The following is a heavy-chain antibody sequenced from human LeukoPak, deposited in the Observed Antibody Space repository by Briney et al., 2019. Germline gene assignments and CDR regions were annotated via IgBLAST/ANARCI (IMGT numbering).Heavy chain of an antibody. J-gene: IGHJ6*03. Sequence: ASVKVSCKASGYTFTSYGISWVRQAPGQGLERMGWISAYNSNTNYAQKLQGRVTMTTDTSTSTAYMELRSLRSDDTAVYYCARSATIFGVVPAYMDVWGKGTTVTVSS. CDR3: ARSATIFGVVPAYMDV. CDR1: GYTFTSYG. V-gene: IGHV1-18*01. CDR2: ISAYNSNT. D-gene: IGHD3-3*01.